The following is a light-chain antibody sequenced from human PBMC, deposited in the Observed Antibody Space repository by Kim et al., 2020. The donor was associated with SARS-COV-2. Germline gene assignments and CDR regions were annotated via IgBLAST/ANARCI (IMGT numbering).Light chain of an antibody. CDR3: QQSGAT. CDR2: EAS. V-gene: IGKV3-20*01. J-gene: IGKJ1*01. Sequence: LSLSPGESATLSCRASQSVSSNYLAWYQQKPGQAPRLLIYEASSRATGIPDRFSGSGSGTDFTLTISSLEPEDSAVYYCQQSGATFGQGTKVDIK. CDR1: QSVSSNY.